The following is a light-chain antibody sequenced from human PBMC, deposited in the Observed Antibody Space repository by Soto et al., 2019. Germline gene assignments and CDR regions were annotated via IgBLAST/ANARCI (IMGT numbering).Light chain of an antibody. Sequence: IMMTQSPATLSVSPGERATLSCRASRSLSNNLAWYQHKPGQAPRLLIYGAYTRATGIPARFSGSGSGPEFTLTISSLQSEDVAVYYCQQYNDWPRTFGPGTKVDIK. CDR1: RSLSNN. J-gene: IGKJ3*01. CDR3: QQYNDWPRT. V-gene: IGKV3-15*01. CDR2: GAY.